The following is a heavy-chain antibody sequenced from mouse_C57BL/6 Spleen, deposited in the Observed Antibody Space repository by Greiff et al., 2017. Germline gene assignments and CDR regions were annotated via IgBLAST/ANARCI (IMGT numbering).Heavy chain of an antibody. V-gene: IGHV1-82*01. D-gene: IGHD1-1*01. J-gene: IGHJ4*01. CDR1: GYAFSSSW. CDR2: IYPGDGDT. CDR3: AREGYYGSSYDAMDY. Sequence: QVTLKVSGPELVKPGASVKISCKASGYAFSSSWMNWVKQRPGKGLEWIGRIYPGDGDTNYNGKFKGKATLTADKSSSTAYMQLSSLTSEDSAVYFGAREGYYGSSYDAMDYWGQGTSVTVSS.